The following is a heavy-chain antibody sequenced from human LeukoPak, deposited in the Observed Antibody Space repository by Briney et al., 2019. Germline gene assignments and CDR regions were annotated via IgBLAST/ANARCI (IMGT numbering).Heavy chain of an antibody. CDR1: GFTFSSYS. CDR2: INSSSTDK. J-gene: IGHJ4*02. CDR3: ARGAEFTLFGVDY. Sequence: PGGSLRLSCEASGFTFSSYSMNWVRQAPGKGLEWVSSINSSSTDKYYADSVKGRFTISRDNAKNSLYLQMNGLRAEDTAIYSCARGAEFTLFGVDYWGQGTLVTVSS. D-gene: IGHD3-3*01. V-gene: IGHV3-21*01.